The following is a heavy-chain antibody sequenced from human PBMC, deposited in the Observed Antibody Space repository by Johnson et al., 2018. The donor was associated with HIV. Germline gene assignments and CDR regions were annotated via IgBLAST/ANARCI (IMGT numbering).Heavy chain of an antibody. V-gene: IGHV3-20*04. CDR3: ARKENWPSPGAFDI. D-gene: IGHD1-1*01. Sequence: MQLVESGGVVVHPGGSLRLSCETSRFTFDDYAMHWVRQAPGKGLEWVSGINWNGGTIGYTDSVKGRFTISRDNAKNSLYLQMNSLRAEDTALYYCARKENWPSPGAFDIWGQGTMVTVSS. CDR1: RFTFDDYA. CDR2: INWNGGTI. J-gene: IGHJ3*02.